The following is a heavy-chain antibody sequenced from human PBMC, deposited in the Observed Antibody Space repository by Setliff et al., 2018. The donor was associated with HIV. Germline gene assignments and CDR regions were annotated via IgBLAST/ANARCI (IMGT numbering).Heavy chain of an antibody. J-gene: IGHJ4*02. CDR3: ISLYLGY. CDR1: GFTFSDVW. V-gene: IGHV3-15*07. CDR2: MNSKTRGGPP. D-gene: IGHD2-8*01. Sequence: GSLRLSCAASGFTFSDVWMHWVRQAPGKGLEWVGHMNSKTRGGPPDYAAPVKGRFTISRDDSKNTFYLQMDSLKSEDTAVYYCISLYLGYWGQGALVTVSS.